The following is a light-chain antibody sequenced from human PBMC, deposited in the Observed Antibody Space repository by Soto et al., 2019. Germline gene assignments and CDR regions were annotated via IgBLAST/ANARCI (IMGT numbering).Light chain of an antibody. V-gene: IGLV2-8*01. CDR2: EVN. Sequence: QSALTQPPSASGSPGHSVTISCTGTSSDVGGYNYVSWYQQHPGKAPKLMIYEVNKRPSGVPDRFSGSKSGNTASLTVSGLQAEDEADYYCSSYADSNIVVFGGGTTLTVL. CDR1: SSDVGGYNY. CDR3: SSYADSNIVV. J-gene: IGLJ2*01.